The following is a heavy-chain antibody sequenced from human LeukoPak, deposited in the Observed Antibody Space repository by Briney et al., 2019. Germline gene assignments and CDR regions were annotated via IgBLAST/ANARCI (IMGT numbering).Heavy chain of an antibody. D-gene: IGHD4-17*01. V-gene: IGHV1-69*05. CDR2: IIPIFGTA. J-gene: IGHJ4*02. CDR1: GGTFSSYA. Sequence: SVKVSCKASGGTFSSYAISWVRQAPGQGLEWMGGIIPIFGTANYAQKFQGRVTITTDESTSTAYMELSSLRSEDTAVYYCARGDYGDYELDYWGQGTLVTVSS. CDR3: ARGDYGDYELDY.